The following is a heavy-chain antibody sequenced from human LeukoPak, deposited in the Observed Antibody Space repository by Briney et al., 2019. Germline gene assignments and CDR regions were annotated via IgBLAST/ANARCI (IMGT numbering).Heavy chain of an antibody. D-gene: IGHD2-8*02. CDR1: GYTFTNYY. V-gene: IGHV1-46*01. CDR2: INPTGTGT. J-gene: IGHJ4*02. Sequence: GASVKVSCKASGYTFTNYYMHWVRQAPGQGLEWVGLINPTGTGTNYAQKFRGRVTLTRDTSTTTVYMELSSLRSEDTAVYYCAREESGGYFDYWGQGTPVTASS. CDR3: AREESGGYFDY.